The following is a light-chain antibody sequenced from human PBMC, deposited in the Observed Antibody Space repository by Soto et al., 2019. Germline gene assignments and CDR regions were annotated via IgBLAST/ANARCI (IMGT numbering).Light chain of an antibody. Sequence: EIVLTQSPGTLSLSPGERATLSCRARQSVTSNYLAWYQQKPGQAPRLLIYGVSSRATGIPDRFSGSGSGTDFTLTISRVEPEDFAVYFCQQYGTSPWTFGQGTKVDIK. J-gene: IGKJ1*01. V-gene: IGKV3-20*01. CDR2: GVS. CDR3: QQYGTSPWT. CDR1: QSVTSNY.